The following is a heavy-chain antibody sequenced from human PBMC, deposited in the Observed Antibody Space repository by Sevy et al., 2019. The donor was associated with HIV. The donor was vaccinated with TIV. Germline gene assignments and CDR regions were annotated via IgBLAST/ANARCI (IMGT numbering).Heavy chain of an antibody. V-gene: IGHV3-7*01. CDR2: MKEDGSEN. CDR3: VREGLGGFSYSLDC. Sequence: GGSLRLSCAASGFTFSSYWMSWVRQAPGKGLEWVATMKEDGSENSYVDSVKGRFTISRDNAKNSLYLQMNSLRVDDTALYYCVREGLGGFSYSLDCWCQGTLVTVSS. CDR1: GFTFSSYW. J-gene: IGHJ4*02. D-gene: IGHD5-18*01.